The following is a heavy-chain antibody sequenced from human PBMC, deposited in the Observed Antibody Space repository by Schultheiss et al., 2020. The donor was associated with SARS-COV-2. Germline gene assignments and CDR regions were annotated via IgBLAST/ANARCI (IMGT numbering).Heavy chain of an antibody. V-gene: IGHV4-38-2*01. CDR3: ARGIVVVPAATDYYYYYMDV. J-gene: IGHJ6*03. D-gene: IGHD2-2*01. CDR1: GYSISSGYY. CDR2: INHSGST. Sequence: SETLSLTCAVSGYSISSGYYWSWIRQPPGKGLEWIGEINHSGSTNYNPSLKSRVTLSIDTSTNQFSLKLSSVTAADTAVYYCARGIVVVPAATDYYYYYMDVWGKGTTVTVSS.